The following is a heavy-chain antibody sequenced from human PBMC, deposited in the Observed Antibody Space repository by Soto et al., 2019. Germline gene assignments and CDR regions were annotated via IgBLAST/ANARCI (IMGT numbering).Heavy chain of an antibody. CDR3: AREGGRYCSGGSCQVDY. CDR1: GGSITSSSYY. CDR2: IYYSGNT. V-gene: IGHV4-39*02. D-gene: IGHD2-15*01. Sequence: QLQLQESGPGLVKPSETLSLTCTVSGGSITSSSYYWGWIRQPPGKGLEWIGSIYYSGNTYYTPSQKSRVTIYVDTSKNQFSLKLSSVTDADTAVYSCAREGGRYCSGGSCQVDYWGQGTLVTVSS. J-gene: IGHJ4*02.